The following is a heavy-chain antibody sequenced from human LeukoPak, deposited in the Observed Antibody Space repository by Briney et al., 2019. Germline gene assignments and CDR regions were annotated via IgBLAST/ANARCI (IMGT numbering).Heavy chain of an antibody. V-gene: IGHV4-61*01. J-gene: IGHJ4*02. CDR3: ARTGSTGGY. D-gene: IGHD1-1*01. Sequence: TSETLSLTCTVSGGSVSGGNYYWIWIRQSPGKGLEWIGYIHYSGSTVYNPSLKSRVTMSIDTSKNQFSLNLSSVTAADTAVYYCARTGSTGGYWGQGTLVTVSS. CDR1: GGSVSGGNYY. CDR2: IHYSGST.